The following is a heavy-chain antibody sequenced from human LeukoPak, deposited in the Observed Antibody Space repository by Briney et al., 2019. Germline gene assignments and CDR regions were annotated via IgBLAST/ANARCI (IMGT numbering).Heavy chain of an antibody. CDR1: DFNGRRIY. CDR3: EKDMGHYTSSWYLYY. J-gene: IGHJ4*02. V-gene: IGHV3-53*04. CDR2: IYSGGST. D-gene: IGHD6-13*01. Sequence: GGSLRLSCSASDFNGRRIYMIWLRQAPGKGLEWVSVIYSGGSTYYADSVKGRFTISRHNSKNTLYLQMNSLRAEDTAVYYCEKDMGHYTSSWYLYYWGQGTLVTVSS.